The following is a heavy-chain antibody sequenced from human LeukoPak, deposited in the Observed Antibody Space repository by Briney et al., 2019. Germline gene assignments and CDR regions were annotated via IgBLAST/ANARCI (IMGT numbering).Heavy chain of an antibody. D-gene: IGHD1-1*01. CDR1: GFTFSSYS. V-gene: IGHV3-21*01. Sequence: GGSLRLSCAASGFTFSSYSVNWVRQAPGKGLEWVSSISSSSYIYYADSVKGRFTISRDNAKNSLYLQMNSLRAEDTAVYYCARMRVGTTGTTFDYWGQGTLVIVSS. J-gene: IGHJ4*02. CDR3: ARMRVGTTGTTFDY. CDR2: ISSSSYI.